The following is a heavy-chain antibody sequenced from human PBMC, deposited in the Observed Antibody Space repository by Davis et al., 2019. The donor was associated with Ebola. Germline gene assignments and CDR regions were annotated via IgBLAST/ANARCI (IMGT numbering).Heavy chain of an antibody. Sequence: GGSLRLSCAASGFTFSSYAMSWVRQAPGKGLEWVSAISSNGGSTYYADSVKGRFTISRDNSKNTLYLQMSSLRAEDTAVYYCVKDATLLWFGWFDPWGQGTLVTVSS. J-gene: IGHJ5*02. D-gene: IGHD3-10*01. CDR3: VKDATLLWFGWFDP. CDR1: GFTFSSYA. CDR2: ISSNGGST. V-gene: IGHV3-64D*08.